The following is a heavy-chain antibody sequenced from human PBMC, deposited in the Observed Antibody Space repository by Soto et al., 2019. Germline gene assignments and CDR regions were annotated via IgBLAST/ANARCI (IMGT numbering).Heavy chain of an antibody. CDR3: ARDIRARGVIAVAGDY. Sequence: QVQLLESGGGVVQPGRSLRLYCAASGFTFSSYGMHWVRQAPGKGLEWVAVIWYDGSNKYYADSLKGRFTICRDNAKKTLYLQMNSLRAEDTAVYYCARDIRARGVIAVAGDYWGQGTLVTVSS. V-gene: IGHV3-33*01. CDR2: IWYDGSNK. J-gene: IGHJ4*02. CDR1: GFTFSSYG. D-gene: IGHD6-19*01.